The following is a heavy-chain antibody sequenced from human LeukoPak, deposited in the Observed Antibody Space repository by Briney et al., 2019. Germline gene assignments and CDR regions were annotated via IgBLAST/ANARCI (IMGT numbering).Heavy chain of an antibody. CDR1: GGSISSYY. D-gene: IGHD3-22*01. J-gene: IGHJ4*02. V-gene: IGHV4-59*01. CDR2: IYYSGST. Sequence: SETLSLTCTVSGGSISSYYWSWIRQPPGKGLEWIGYIYYSGSTNYNPSPKSRVTISVDTSKNQFSLKLSSVTAADTAVYYCARARYDSSGSPPDYWGQGTLVTVSS. CDR3: ARARYDSSGSPPDY.